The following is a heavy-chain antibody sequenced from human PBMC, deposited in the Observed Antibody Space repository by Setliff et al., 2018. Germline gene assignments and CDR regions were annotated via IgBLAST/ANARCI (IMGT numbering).Heavy chain of an antibody. Sequence: SVKVSCKASGGTFSSYAISWVRQAPGQGLEWMGGIIPMFGTANYAQKFQGRVTITADESTSTAYMELSSLRSEDTAVYYCVARCSSTSCRYYYGSGSSVPFDYWGQGTLVTVS. D-gene: IGHD3-10*01. V-gene: IGHV1-69*13. CDR2: IIPMFGTA. CDR1: GGTFSSYA. CDR3: VARCSSTSCRYYYGSGSSVPFDY. J-gene: IGHJ4*02.